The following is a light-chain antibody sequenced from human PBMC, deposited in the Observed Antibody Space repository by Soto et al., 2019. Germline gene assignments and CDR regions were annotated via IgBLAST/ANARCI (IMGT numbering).Light chain of an antibody. V-gene: IGKV1-5*01. Sequence: DIQMTQSPSSLSASVGDRVTITCRASQSISGYLNWYQQKPGKAPKVLIYDASSLESGVPSRFSGSGSGTEFTLTISSLQPDDFATYYCQQYNSYPYTFGQGTKLEIK. CDR2: DAS. J-gene: IGKJ2*01. CDR1: QSISGY. CDR3: QQYNSYPYT.